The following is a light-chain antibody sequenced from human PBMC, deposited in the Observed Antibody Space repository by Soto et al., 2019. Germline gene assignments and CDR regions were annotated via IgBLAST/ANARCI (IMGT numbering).Light chain of an antibody. V-gene: IGKV1-5*01. CDR1: QNVSTW. CDR3: QQYDSYRT. J-gene: IGKJ1*01. Sequence: DIQMTQSPSTLSASVGDRVTITCRPSQNVSTWLAWYQQKSGKAPKLLIYDVSNLESGVPSRFSGSGSGTEFSLTIRGLQPDDFATYYCQQYDSYRTFGQGTRWIS. CDR2: DVS.